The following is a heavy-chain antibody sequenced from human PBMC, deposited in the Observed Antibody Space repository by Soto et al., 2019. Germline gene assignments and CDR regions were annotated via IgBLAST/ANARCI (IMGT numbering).Heavy chain of an antibody. CDR1: GGSISSYY. V-gene: IGHV4-59*08. CDR3: ARVGGSYSTDY. CDR2: IYYSGST. D-gene: IGHD1-26*01. Sequence: SETLSLTCTVSGGSISSYYWSWIRQPPGKGLEWIGYIYYSGSTNYNPSLKSRVTISVDTSKNQFSLKLSSVTAADTAVYYCARVGGSYSTDYWGQGTQVTVSS. J-gene: IGHJ4*02.